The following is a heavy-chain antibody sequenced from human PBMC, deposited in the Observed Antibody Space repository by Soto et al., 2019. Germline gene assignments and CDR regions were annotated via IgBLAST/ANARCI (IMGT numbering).Heavy chain of an antibody. CDR1: GYTFTGYY. J-gene: IGHJ4*02. D-gene: IGHD6-13*01. V-gene: IGHV1-2*02. CDR3: ARYRREAVAGYPLDN. Sequence: ASVKVSCKASGYTFTGYYMHWVRQSPGQGLEWMGWINPNSGGTNYAQKFQGRVTMTRDTSISTAYMELSRLRSDDTAVYYFARYRREAVAGYPLDNWGQGILVTVSS. CDR2: INPNSGGT.